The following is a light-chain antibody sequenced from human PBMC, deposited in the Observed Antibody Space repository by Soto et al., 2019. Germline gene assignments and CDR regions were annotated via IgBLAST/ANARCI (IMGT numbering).Light chain of an antibody. Sequence: EIVMTQSPATLSVSPGERATLSCRASQSVSSNLAWYQQKPGQAPRLLIYDASNRATGIPARFSGSGSGTDFTLTISSLEPEDFAVYYCQQRSNWPLFTFGPGTKVDIK. CDR2: DAS. CDR3: QQRSNWPLFT. J-gene: IGKJ3*01. CDR1: QSVSSN. V-gene: IGKV3-11*01.